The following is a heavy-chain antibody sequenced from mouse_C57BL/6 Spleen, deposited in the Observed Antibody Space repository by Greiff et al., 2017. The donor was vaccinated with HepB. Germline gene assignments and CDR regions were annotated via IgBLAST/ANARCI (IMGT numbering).Heavy chain of an antibody. D-gene: IGHD3-2*02. V-gene: IGHV5-17*01. Sequence: EVMLVESGGGLVKPGGSLKLSCAASGFTFSDYGMRWVRLAQEKGLEWVAYISSGSSTIYYADTVMGRFTISRDNAKNTLFLQMTSLRSADTAMYYCARLSSDYFDYWGQGTTLTVSS. CDR2: ISSGSSTI. J-gene: IGHJ2*01. CDR1: GFTFSDYG. CDR3: ARLSSDYFDY.